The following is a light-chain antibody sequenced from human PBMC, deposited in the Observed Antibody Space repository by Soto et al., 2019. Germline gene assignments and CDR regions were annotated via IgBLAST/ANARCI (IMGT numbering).Light chain of an antibody. CDR2: GAS. CDR3: QQYGSSPWT. J-gene: IGKJ1*01. Sequence: EIVLTQSPGTLSLSPGERATLSCRASQSVSSSYLACYQQKPGQAPRPLIYGASSRAIGIPDRFSGSGSGTDFTLTISRLAPEDFAVYYCQQYGSSPWTFRQGTKGEIK. CDR1: QSVSSSY. V-gene: IGKV3-20*01.